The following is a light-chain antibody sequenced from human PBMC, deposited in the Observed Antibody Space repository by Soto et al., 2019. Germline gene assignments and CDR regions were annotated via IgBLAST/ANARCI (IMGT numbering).Light chain of an antibody. CDR3: QQYGSSPPT. CDR2: GAS. V-gene: IGKV3-20*01. J-gene: IGKJ1*01. Sequence: EIVLTQSPGTLSLSPGERATLSCRSSESVSSNYLAWYQQKPGQAPRLLIYGASSRATGIPNRFSGSGSGTDFTLTITILEPEDFAVYYCQQYGSSPPTFGQGTKVEIK. CDR1: ESVSSNY.